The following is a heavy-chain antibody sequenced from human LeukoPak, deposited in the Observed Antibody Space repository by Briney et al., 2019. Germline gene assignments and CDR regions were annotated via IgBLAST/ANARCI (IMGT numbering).Heavy chain of an antibody. Sequence: SGPTLVKPTQTLTLTCTFSDFSLTTSGVGVAWIRQPPGKALECLALIYWDGDKDYSPSLGGRLTINKDTSKNQVVLTMTNMDPLDTATYYCAHRRAYCSRVSCYAFAFDVWGQGTMVTVSS. J-gene: IGHJ3*01. V-gene: IGHV2-5*02. CDR2: IYWDGDK. CDR3: AHRRAYCSRVSCYAFAFDV. CDR1: DFSLTTSGVG. D-gene: IGHD2-15*01.